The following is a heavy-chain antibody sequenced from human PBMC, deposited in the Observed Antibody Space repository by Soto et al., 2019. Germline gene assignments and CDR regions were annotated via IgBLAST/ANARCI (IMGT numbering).Heavy chain of an antibody. CDR3: ARVADTAMGNYYYYGMDV. V-gene: IGHV3-21*01. Sequence: LRLSCAASGFTFSSYSMNWVRQAPGKGLEWVSSISSSSSYIYYADSVKGRFTISRDNAKNSLYLQMNSLRAEDTAVYYCARVADTAMGNYYYYGMDVWGQGTTVTVSS. CDR1: GFTFSSYS. J-gene: IGHJ6*02. CDR2: ISSSSSYI. D-gene: IGHD5-18*01.